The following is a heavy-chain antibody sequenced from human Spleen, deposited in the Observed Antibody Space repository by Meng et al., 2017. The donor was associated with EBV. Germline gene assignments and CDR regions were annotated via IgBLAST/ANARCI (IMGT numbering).Heavy chain of an antibody. CDR1: GGSFSGYY. D-gene: IGHD2-15*01. V-gene: IGHV4-34*01. CDR2: INHSGST. Sequence: QVQLQQWGAGLLKPSXXLSLTFAVYGGSFSGYYWTWICQPPGKGLEWIGEINHSGSTNYNPSLKSRVTISVDTSKNHFSLKLNSVTAADTAVYYCASALPGLPHDSGSQGALVTVSS. CDR3: ASALPGLPHDS. J-gene: IGHJ4*02.